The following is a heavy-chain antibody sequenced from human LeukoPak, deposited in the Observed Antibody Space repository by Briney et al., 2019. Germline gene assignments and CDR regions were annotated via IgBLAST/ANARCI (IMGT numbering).Heavy chain of an antibody. V-gene: IGHV5-51*01. CDR2: IYPGDSDT. J-gene: IGHJ4*02. CDR1: GYSFTSYW. CDR3: ARQHALGPNVGDYVDY. Sequence: GESLKISCKGSGYSFTSYWIGWVRQMPGKGLEWMGIIYPGDSDTRYSPSFQGQVTISADKSISTAYLQWSSLKASDTVMYYCARQHALGPNVGDYVDYWGQGTLVTVSS. D-gene: IGHD2-8*01.